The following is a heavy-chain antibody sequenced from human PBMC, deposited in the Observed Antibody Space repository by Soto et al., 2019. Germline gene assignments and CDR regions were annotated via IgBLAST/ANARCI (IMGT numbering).Heavy chain of an antibody. CDR1: GFSLNTGGLG. J-gene: IGHJ6*02. CDR2: IYWDNDK. D-gene: IGHD2-21*02. V-gene: IGHV2-5*02. CDR3: VHSRCGGDCHQSYSSHYYYGMDV. Sequence: QITLKESGPTLVKPTQTLTLTCTFSGFSLNTGGLGVGWIRQPPGKALEWLALIYWDNDKRYSPSLMSRLTHTKDTSKYHVVLTMTNMDPVDAATYYCVHSRCGGDCHQSYSSHYYYGMDVWGQGTTVTVSS.